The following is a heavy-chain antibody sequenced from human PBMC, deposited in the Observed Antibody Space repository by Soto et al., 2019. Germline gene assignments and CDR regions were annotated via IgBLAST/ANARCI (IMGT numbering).Heavy chain of an antibody. D-gene: IGHD6-19*01. V-gene: IGHV3-9*01. CDR1: GFTFDDYA. CDR3: AKDITTSGYSSGWYGY. Sequence: GGSLRLSCAASGFTFDDYAMHWVRQAPGKGLEWVSGISWNSGSIGYADSVKGRFTISRDNAKNSLYLQMNSLRAEDTALYYCAKDITTSGYSSGWYGYWGQGTLVTVSS. J-gene: IGHJ4*02. CDR2: ISWNSGSI.